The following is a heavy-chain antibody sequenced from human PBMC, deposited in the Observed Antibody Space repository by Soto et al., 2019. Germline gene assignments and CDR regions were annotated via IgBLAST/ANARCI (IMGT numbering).Heavy chain of an antibody. CDR1: GFTCSDYY. CDR3: ARALGRQLVPFDY. J-gene: IGHJ4*02. D-gene: IGHD6-13*01. Sequence: GGSLRLSCAASGFTCSDYYMSWIRQAPGKGLEWVSYISSSGSTIYYADSVKGRFTISRDNAKNSLYLQMNSLRAEDTAVYYCARALGRQLVPFDYWGQGTLVTVSS. V-gene: IGHV3-11*01. CDR2: ISSSGSTI.